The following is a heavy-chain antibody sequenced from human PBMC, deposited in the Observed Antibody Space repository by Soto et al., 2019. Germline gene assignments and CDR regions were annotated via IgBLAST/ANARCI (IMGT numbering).Heavy chain of an antibody. CDR1: GFTLSDSA. D-gene: IGHD2-21*02. CDR3: MVVTATEYYFDY. CDR2: IRTKTKSYST. V-gene: IGHV3-73*01. Sequence: PGGSLRLSCAASGFTLSDSAIDWVRQASGKGLEWVGRIRTKTKSYSTAYAASVKGRFTISRDDSENTAYLHMNSLKTGDTAVYYCMVVTATEYYFDYWGQGTLVTVSS. J-gene: IGHJ4*02.